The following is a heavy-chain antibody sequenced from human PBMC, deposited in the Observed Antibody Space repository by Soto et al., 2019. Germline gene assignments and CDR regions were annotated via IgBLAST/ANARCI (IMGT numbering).Heavy chain of an antibody. CDR2: ISAYNGNT. CDR3: ARPHYWYTSMDV. J-gene: IGHJ6*02. V-gene: IGHV1-18*04. D-gene: IGHD2-8*02. CDR1: GYTFTSYG. Sequence: ASVKVSFKASGYTFTSYGISWVRQAPGQGLEWMGWISAYNGNTNYAQRLQGRVTMTTDTSTSTAYMELRSLRSDDTAVYYCARPHYWYTSMDVWGQGTTVTVSS.